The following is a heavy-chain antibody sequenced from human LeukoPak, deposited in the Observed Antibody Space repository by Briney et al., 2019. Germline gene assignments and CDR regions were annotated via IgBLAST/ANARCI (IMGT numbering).Heavy chain of an antibody. Sequence: SETLSLTCTVSGGSISRYYWSWIRQPPGKGLEWIGYIYYSGSTNYNPSLKSRVTISVDTSKNQFSLKLSSVTAADTAVYYCARAPVDPLHYDSSGYLDYWGQGTLVTVSS. V-gene: IGHV4-59*01. CDR1: GGSISRYY. J-gene: IGHJ4*02. D-gene: IGHD3-22*01. CDR3: ARAPVDPLHYDSSGYLDY. CDR2: IYYSGST.